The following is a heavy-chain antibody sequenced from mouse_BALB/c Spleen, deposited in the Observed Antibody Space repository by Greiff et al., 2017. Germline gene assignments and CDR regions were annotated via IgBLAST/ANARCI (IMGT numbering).Heavy chain of an antibody. CDR2: IWAGGST. J-gene: IGHJ2*01. Sequence: VKLMESGPGLVAPSQSLSITCTVSGFSLTSYGVHWVRQPPGKGLEWLGVIWAGGSTNYNSALMSRLSISKDNSKSQVFLKMNSLQTDDTAMYYCARDTDYYGSSYFDYWGQGTTLTVSS. D-gene: IGHD1-1*01. CDR3: ARDTDYYGSSYFDY. V-gene: IGHV2-9*02. CDR1: GFSLTSYG.